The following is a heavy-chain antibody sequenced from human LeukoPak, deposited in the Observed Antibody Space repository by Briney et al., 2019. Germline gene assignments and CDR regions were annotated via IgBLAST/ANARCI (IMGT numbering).Heavy chain of an antibody. D-gene: IGHD6-13*01. J-gene: IGHJ4*02. V-gene: IGHV4-61*02. CDR3: ARAGLQQQLVTNSDY. CDR2: IYTSGST. CDR1: GGSISSGSYY. Sequence: SETLSLTCTVSGGSISSGSYYWSWIRQPAGKGLEWIGRIYTSGSTNYNPSLKSRVTISVDTSKNQFSLKLSSVTAADTAVYYCARAGLQQQLVTNSDYWGQGTLVTVSS.